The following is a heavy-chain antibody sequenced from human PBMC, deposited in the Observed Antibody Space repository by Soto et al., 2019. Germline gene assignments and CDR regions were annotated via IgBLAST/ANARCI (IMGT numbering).Heavy chain of an antibody. D-gene: IGHD1-26*01. CDR3: AARSLYYYYGMDV. CDR1: GGSISSGGYY. J-gene: IGHJ6*02. Sequence: SETLSLTCTVSGGSISSGGYYWSWIRQHPGKGLEWIGYIYYSGSTYYNPSLKSRVTISVDTSKNQFSLKLSSVTAADTAVYYCAARSLYYYYGMDVWGQRTPVTVSS. CDR2: IYYSGST. V-gene: IGHV4-31*03.